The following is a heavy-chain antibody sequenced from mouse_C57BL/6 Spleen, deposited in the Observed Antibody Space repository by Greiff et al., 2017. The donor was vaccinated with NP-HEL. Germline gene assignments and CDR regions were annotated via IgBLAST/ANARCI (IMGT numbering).Heavy chain of an antibody. CDR2: INPNNGGT. CDR1: GYTFTDYN. V-gene: IGHV1-18*01. D-gene: IGHD1-1*01. Sequence: EVQLQQSGPELVKPGASVKIPCKASGYTFTDYNMDWVKQSHGKSLEWIGDINPNNGGTNYNQKFKGKATLTVDKSSSTAYMELRSLTSEDTAVYYCARGSLLAWFAYWGQGTLVTVSA. J-gene: IGHJ3*01. CDR3: ARGSLLAWFAY.